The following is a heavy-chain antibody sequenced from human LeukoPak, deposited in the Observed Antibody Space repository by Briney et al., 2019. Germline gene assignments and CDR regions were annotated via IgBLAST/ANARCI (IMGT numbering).Heavy chain of an antibody. Sequence: GGSLRLSCAASGSTFSTYGMVWVRQAPGKGLEWVAFIRYDGSKKYYVDSVKGRFTISRDNAKNSLDLQMNNLRVEDMALYYCAKGKISSDWYYFDYWGQGTLVIVSS. J-gene: IGHJ4*02. CDR3: AKGKISSDWYYFDY. CDR2: IRYDGSKK. V-gene: IGHV3-30*02. D-gene: IGHD6-19*01. CDR1: GSTFSTYG.